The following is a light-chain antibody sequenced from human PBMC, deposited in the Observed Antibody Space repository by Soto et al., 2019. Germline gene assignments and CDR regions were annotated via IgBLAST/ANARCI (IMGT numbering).Light chain of an antibody. CDR1: QSVTSRY. CDR2: GAS. Sequence: EIVLTQSPGTLSLSPGERATLSCRASQSVTSRYLAWYQQKPGQAPRLLIYGASNRATGIPARFSGSGSGTDFTLTISSLEPEDFAVYYCQQRSNWPPLGQGTRLEIK. J-gene: IGKJ5*01. CDR3: QQRSNWPP. V-gene: IGKV3-11*01.